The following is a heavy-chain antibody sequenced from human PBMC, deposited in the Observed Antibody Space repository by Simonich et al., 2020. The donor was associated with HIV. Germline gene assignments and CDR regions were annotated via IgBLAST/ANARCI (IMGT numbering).Heavy chain of an antibody. J-gene: IGHJ1*01. D-gene: IGHD6-13*01. V-gene: IGHV4-34*01. Sequence: QVQLQQWGAGLLKPSETLSLTCAVYGGSFSGYYWSWIRQPPGKGLEWFGEINNRGSTNYNPSLKSRVTISVDTSKNQFSLKLSSVTAADTAVYYCARLTAGGLGEYFQHWGQGTLVTVSS. CDR3: ARLTAGGLGEYFQH. CDR1: GGSFSGYY. CDR2: INNRGST.